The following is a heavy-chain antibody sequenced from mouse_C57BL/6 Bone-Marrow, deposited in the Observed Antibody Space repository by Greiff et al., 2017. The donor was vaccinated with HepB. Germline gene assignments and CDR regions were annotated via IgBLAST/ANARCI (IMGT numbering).Heavy chain of an antibody. J-gene: IGHJ3*01. CDR2: IDPENGDT. V-gene: IGHV14-4*01. CDR1: GFNIKDDY. Sequence: EVKLMESGAELVRPGASVKLSCTASGFNIKDDYMHWVKQRPEQGLEWIGWIDPENGDTEYASKFQGKATITADTSSNPAYLQLSSLTSEDTAVYYCTDGYYRAYWDQGTLATVSA. CDR3: TDGYYRAY. D-gene: IGHD2-3*01.